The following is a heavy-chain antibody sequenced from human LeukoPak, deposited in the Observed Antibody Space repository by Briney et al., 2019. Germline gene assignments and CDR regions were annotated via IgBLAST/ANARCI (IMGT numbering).Heavy chain of an antibody. J-gene: IGHJ4*02. CDR3: ARDVLGYCSSTSCYTGDY. CDR1: GFTFSDYS. Sequence: PGGSLRLSCAASGFTFSDYSMNWVRQAPGKGLEDLSYINSDGKTTWYADSVKGRFTISRDNAKNSLYLQMNSLRAEDTAVYYCARDVLGYCSSTSCYTGDYWGQGTLVTVSS. V-gene: IGHV3-48*01. CDR2: INSDGKTT. D-gene: IGHD2-2*02.